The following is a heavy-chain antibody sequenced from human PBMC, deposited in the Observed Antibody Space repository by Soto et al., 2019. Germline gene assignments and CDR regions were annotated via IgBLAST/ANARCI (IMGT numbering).Heavy chain of an antibody. CDR3: AREMDCGSDCYSWSNWFDP. D-gene: IGHD2-21*02. Sequence: QVQLQESGPGLVKPSQTLSLTCTVSGGSISSGGYYWSWIRQHPGKGLEWIGYIYYSGSTYYNPSLKSRVTISVDTSKNQFSLKLSSVTAADTAVYYCAREMDCGSDCYSWSNWFDPWGQGTLVTVSS. CDR2: IYYSGST. J-gene: IGHJ5*02. V-gene: IGHV4-31*03. CDR1: GGSISSGGYY.